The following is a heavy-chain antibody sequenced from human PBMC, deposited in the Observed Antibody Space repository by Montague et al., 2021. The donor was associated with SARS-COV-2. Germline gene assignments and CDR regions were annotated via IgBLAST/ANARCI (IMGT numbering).Heavy chain of an antibody. CDR3: ATYYDILTGYYIDAFDI. V-gene: IGHV4-59*08. Sequence: SETLSLTCTVSGCSSSSDYLSWIRQPPGKGLEWIGYISYSGSTTYNPSLKSRVTISVDTSKNQFSLKLSSVTAADTAVYYCATYYDILTGYYIDAFDIWGQGTMVTVSS. D-gene: IGHD3-9*01. CDR2: ISYSGST. J-gene: IGHJ3*02. CDR1: GCSSSSDY.